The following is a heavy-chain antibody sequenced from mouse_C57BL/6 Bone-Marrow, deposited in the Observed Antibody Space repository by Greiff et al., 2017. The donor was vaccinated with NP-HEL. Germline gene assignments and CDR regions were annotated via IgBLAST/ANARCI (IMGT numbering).Heavy chain of an antibody. CDR3: ARDVDGYYFAY. J-gene: IGHJ3*01. D-gene: IGHD2-3*01. CDR1: GYSITSGYY. V-gene: IGHV3-6*01. CDR2: ISYDGSN. Sequence: EVQLQESGPGLVKPSQSLSLTCSVTGYSITSGYYWNWIRQFPGNKLEWMGYISYDGSNNYNPSLKNRISITRDTSKNQFFLKLNSVTTEDTATYYCARDVDGYYFAYWGQGTLVTVSA.